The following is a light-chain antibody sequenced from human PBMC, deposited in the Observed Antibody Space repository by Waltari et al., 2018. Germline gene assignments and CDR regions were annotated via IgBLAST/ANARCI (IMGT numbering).Light chain of an antibody. Sequence: QSALTQPASVSGSPGQSITMSCTGTSSDIGGYDYVSWYQQHPGKAPKLLICDVNKRPSGVSDRFSGSKSGNTASLTISGLQADDEADYYCSSYTSVNTYVFGPGTKVTVL. CDR2: DVN. CDR1: SSDIGGYDY. V-gene: IGLV2-14*03. J-gene: IGLJ1*01. CDR3: SSYTSVNTYV.